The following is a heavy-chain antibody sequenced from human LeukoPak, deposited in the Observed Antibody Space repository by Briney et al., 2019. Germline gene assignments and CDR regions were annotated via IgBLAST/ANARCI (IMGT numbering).Heavy chain of an antibody. J-gene: IGHJ3*02. CDR3: ARGAQSGGYSGPFDI. D-gene: IGHD1-26*01. CDR1: GFTFSGYS. V-gene: IGHV3-33*01. Sequence: GTSLRLSCTPSGFTFSGYSMHWVRQPPGKGLGWVAVIWFDGSNTYYADSVKGRFTISRDNSTNTLYLQMNSLRAEHTAVYYGARGAQSGGYSGPFDICGQGTMVTASS. CDR2: IWFDGSNT.